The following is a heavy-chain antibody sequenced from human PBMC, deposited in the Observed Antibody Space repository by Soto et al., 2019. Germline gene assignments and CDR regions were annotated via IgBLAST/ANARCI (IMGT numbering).Heavy chain of an antibody. D-gene: IGHD2-15*01. Sequence: QVQLVESGGGVVQPGRSLRLSCAASGFTFTSFGMHWVRQAPGKGLEWVAVISYDGRSKDYADSVKGRFTLSRDNSKNTLYLQMNSLRPEDTAVYYCAKDAQYCRSSSCSGDWYFDLWGRGTLVAVSS. V-gene: IGHV3-30*18. CDR2: ISYDGRSK. J-gene: IGHJ2*01. CDR3: AKDAQYCRSSSCSGDWYFDL. CDR1: GFTFTSFG.